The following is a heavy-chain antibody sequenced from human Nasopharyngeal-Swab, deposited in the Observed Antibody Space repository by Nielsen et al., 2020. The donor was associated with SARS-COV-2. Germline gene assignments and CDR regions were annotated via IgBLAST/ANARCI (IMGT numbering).Heavy chain of an antibody. J-gene: IGHJ5*02. CDR2: INHSGST. CDR1: GGSFSGYY. D-gene: IGHD6-19*01. Sequence: SETLSLTCAVYGGSFSGYYWSWIRQPPGKGLEWIGEINHSGSTNYNPSLKSRVTISVDTSKNQFSLKLSSVTAVDTAVYYCARGRGSSGLTYNWFDPWGQGTLVTVSS. CDR3: ARGRGSSGLTYNWFDP. V-gene: IGHV4-34*01.